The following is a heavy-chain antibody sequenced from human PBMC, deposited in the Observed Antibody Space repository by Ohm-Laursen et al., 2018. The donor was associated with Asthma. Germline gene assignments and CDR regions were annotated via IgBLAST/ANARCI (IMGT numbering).Heavy chain of an antibody. D-gene: IGHD1-26*01. Sequence: SLRLSCAASGYTFSRYSIHWVRQIPGKGLEWVASISTASSFIYNADSVRGRFTTSRDNARNSVYLQMNSLRAEDTALYYCARIGPEWELPGREYSLHHWGEGTLVTVSS. CDR3: ARIGPEWELPGREYSLHH. V-gene: IGHV3-21*01. CDR2: ISTASSFI. CDR1: GYTFSRYS. J-gene: IGHJ1*01.